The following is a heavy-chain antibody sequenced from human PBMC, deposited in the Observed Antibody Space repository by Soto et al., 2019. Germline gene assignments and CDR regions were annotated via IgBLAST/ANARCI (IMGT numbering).Heavy chain of an antibody. CDR1: GYSFTSYW. CDR2: IYPGDSDT. Sequence: PGESLKISCKGSGYSFTSYWIGWVRQMPGKGLEWMGIIYPGDSDTRYSPSFQGQVTISADKSISTAYLQWSSLKASDTAFYYCARDSPGPTSNYDALGSYCWGQGTLVTVSS. CDR3: ARDSPGPTSNYDALGSYC. D-gene: IGHD3-10*01. J-gene: IGHJ4*02. V-gene: IGHV5-51*01.